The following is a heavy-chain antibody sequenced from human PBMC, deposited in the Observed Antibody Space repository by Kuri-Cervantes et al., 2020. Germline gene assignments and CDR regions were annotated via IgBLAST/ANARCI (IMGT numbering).Heavy chain of an antibody. D-gene: IGHD2-8*01. CDR1: GFTFSSYW. V-gene: IGHV3-7*01. CDR2: IKQDGSEK. CDR3: ARVRYCISSVGVCYYFDY. J-gene: IGHJ4*02. Sequence: GESLKISCAASGFTFSSYWMSWVRQAPGRGLEWVANIKQDGSEKYYVDSVKGRFTISRDNAKNSLYLQMNSLRAEDTAVYYCARVRYCISSVGVCYYFDYWGQGTLVTVSS.